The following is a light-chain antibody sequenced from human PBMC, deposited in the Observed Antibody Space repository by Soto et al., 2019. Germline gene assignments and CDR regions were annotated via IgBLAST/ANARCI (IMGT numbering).Light chain of an antibody. Sequence: EILLTQSPGSLSLSPGESATLSCRASQSVDNGYLGWYQQRSGQAPTLLIHPTSRRATGIPDRFTGRGSGTDFTLTIISLEPEDSAVYFCQQYSNSPRTFGQGTKLEIK. V-gene: IGKV3-20*01. J-gene: IGKJ2*01. CDR1: QSVDNGY. CDR3: QQYSNSPRT. CDR2: PTS.